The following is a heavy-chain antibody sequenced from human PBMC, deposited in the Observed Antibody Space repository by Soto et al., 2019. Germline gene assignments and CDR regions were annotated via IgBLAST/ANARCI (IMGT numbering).Heavy chain of an antibody. Sequence: QVQLQESGPGLVKPSETLSLTCTVSGDSISTYNLAWIRQPPGKGLEWIGYFRSGGGTSYNPSLRSRVAISADPSMKQFSLRLSSVTAADAAVYYCVRQGIGVLHGLVDVWGQGTTVTVSS. CDR1: GDSISTYN. J-gene: IGHJ6*02. CDR3: VRQGIGVLHGLVDV. V-gene: IGHV4-59*08. CDR2: FRSGGGT. D-gene: IGHD3-10*01.